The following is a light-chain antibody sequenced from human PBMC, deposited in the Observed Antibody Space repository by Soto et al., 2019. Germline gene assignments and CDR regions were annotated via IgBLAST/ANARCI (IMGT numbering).Light chain of an antibody. V-gene: IGKV3-20*01. CDR2: GAS. J-gene: IGKJ1*01. CDR1: QSVSSNY. CDR3: QQYDTSPRT. Sequence: EVMLTQSPGTLSLSPGERATLSCRASQSVSSNYLAWYQQKSGQAPRLLIYGASNRATGIPDRFSGSGSGTDFTLTIRRLEREDVAVYYCQQYDTSPRTFGQGTQVEF.